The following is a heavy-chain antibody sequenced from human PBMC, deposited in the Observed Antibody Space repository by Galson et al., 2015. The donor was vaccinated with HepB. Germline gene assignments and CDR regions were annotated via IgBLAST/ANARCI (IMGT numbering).Heavy chain of an antibody. CDR1: GDSFTSYW. CDR2: FHPGVSDT. J-gene: IGHJ4*02. D-gene: IGHD1-20*01. CDR3: ARRVGHITGWIY. Sequence: QSGAEVKKPGESLKISCKISGDSFTSYWIGWVRQMPGKGLEWMGIFHPGVSDTRYSPSFQGQVTISADKSISTVYLQWSSLKATDTALYYCARRVGHITGWIYWGQGTLVTVSS. V-gene: IGHV5-51*01.